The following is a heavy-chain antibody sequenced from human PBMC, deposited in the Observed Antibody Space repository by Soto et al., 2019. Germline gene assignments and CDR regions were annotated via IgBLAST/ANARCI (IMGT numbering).Heavy chain of an antibody. V-gene: IGHV3-73*01. J-gene: IGHJ5*02. CDR2: IRSKANSYAT. CDR1: GCTFSGSA. CDR3: TRLNRGSSWYYHWFDP. Sequence: GGSLRLSCAASGCTFSGSAMHWARQASGKGLEWVGRIRSKANSYATAYAASVKGRFTISRDDSKNTAYLQMNSLKTEDTAVYYCTRLNRGSSWYYHWFDPWGQGTLFTVSS. D-gene: IGHD6-13*01.